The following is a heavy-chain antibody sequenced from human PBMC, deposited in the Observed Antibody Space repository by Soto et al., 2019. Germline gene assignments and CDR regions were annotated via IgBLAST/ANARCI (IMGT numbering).Heavy chain of an antibody. CDR1: GGSVSSYY. Sequence: SETLSLTCTVSGGSVSSYYWSWIGQSPGKGLEWIGYIYYSGSTKYKPSLKSRVTMSVDTSKNQFSLKLSSATAADTSVYYCARHSNRNYGLYHFDYWGLGALVTVSS. D-gene: IGHD4-4*01. J-gene: IGHJ4*02. CDR2: IYYSGST. V-gene: IGHV4-59*08. CDR3: ARHSNRNYGLYHFDY.